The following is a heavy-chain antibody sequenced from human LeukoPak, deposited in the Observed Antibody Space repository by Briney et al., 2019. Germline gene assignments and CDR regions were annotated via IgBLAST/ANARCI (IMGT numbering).Heavy chain of an antibody. J-gene: IGHJ4*02. CDR3: ARHSDLPAAMDY. CDR2: ISSDGTIT. CDR1: GFTFSSYV. Sequence: PGGSLRLSCAASGFTFSSYVMHWVRQVPGKGLVWVSRISSDGTITTYADSVKGRFTVSRDNAKNTLYLQMNSLRAEDTAVYYCARHSDLPAAMDYWGQGTQVTVSS. D-gene: IGHD2-2*01. V-gene: IGHV3-74*03.